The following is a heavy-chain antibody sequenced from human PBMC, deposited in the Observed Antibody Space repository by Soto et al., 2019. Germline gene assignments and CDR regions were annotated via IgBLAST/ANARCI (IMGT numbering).Heavy chain of an antibody. Sequence: GASVKVSCKTSGYTFTGYYMHWVRQAPGQGLEWMGWVNPNSGGTNYAQKFQDWVTMTRDTSITTAYMELNRPRSDDTAVYYCAREATIPGGRYFDYWGQGTLVTVSS. CDR1: GYTFTGYY. CDR2: VNPNSGGT. V-gene: IGHV1-2*04. CDR3: AREATIPGGRYFDY. D-gene: IGHD2-15*01. J-gene: IGHJ4*02.